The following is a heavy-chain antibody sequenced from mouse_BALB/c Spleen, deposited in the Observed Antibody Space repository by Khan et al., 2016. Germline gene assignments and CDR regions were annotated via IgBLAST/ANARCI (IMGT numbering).Heavy chain of an antibody. Sequence: EVKLLESGGGLVHPGGSLKLSCAASGFDFSRYWMSWVRQAPGKGLEWIGEINPDSYTINYTPSLKDKFIISRDNAKNTQYLQMSKVRSEDTALDYCARAGYYGYLAYWGQGTLVTVSA. CDR3: ARAGYYGYLAY. V-gene: IGHV4-1*02. CDR1: GFDFSRYW. D-gene: IGHD1-1*01. CDR2: INPDSYTI. J-gene: IGHJ3*01.